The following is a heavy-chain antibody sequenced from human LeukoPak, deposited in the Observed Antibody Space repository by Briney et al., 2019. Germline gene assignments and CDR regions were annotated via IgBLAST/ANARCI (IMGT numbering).Heavy chain of an antibody. V-gene: IGHV3-53*01. CDR1: GFSVSSNY. J-gene: IGHJ3*01. D-gene: IGHD3-10*01. Sequence: GSLRLSCAASGFSVSSNYMNWVRQGPGKGLEWVSVIRSGGSTVYADSVKGRFTISRDNSKNTLYLQLNSLRAEDTAVYYCAREGSGRTAYNDGLDVWGQGTMVTVSS. CDR3: AREGSGRTAYNDGLDV. CDR2: IRSGGST.